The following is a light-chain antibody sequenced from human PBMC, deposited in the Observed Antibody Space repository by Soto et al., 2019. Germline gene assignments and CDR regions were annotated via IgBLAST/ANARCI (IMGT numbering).Light chain of an antibody. CDR1: QSVSSSY. V-gene: IGKV3-20*01. Sequence: EIVLTQSPGTLSLSPGERATLSCRASQSVSSSYLAWYQQKPGQAPRLIIYGASSRATGIPNRFSGSGSGTDFTLTISSLEPEDFAVFYCHQYDSSPITFGQGTRLEIK. CDR2: GAS. CDR3: HQYDSSPIT. J-gene: IGKJ5*01.